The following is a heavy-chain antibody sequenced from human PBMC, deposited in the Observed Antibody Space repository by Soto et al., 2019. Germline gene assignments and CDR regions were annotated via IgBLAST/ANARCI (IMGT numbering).Heavy chain of an antibody. CDR3: ASFDIVLYGMDV. V-gene: IGHV1-2*02. D-gene: IGHD2-8*01. Sequence: ASLEVSCKASGYTFTVYYMHWVRPAPGQGLEWMGWINPNSGGTNYAQKFQGRVTMTRDTSISTAYMELSRLRSDDTAVYYCASFDIVLYGMDVWGQGTTVTVSS. J-gene: IGHJ6*02. CDR2: INPNSGGT. CDR1: GYTFTVYY.